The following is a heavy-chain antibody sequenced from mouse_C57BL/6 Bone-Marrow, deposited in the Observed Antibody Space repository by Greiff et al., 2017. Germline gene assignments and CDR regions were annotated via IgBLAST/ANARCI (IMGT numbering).Heavy chain of an antibody. D-gene: IGHD2-9*01. CDR2: IYPRSCNT. CDR1: GYTFTSYG. V-gene: IGHV1-81*01. J-gene: IGHJ3*01. CDR3: ARSSYGYVFAY. Sequence: QVQLQQSGAELARPGASVKLSCKASGYTFTSYGISWVKQRTGQGLEWIGEIYPRSCNTYYNEKFKGKGTLTADKTSRTAYMELRRLTSEDSAVYFCARSSYGYVFAYWGQGTLVTVSA.